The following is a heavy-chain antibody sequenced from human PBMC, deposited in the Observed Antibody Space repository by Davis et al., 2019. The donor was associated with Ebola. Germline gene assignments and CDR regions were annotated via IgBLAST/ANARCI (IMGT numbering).Heavy chain of an antibody. J-gene: IGHJ2*01. Sequence: GGSLRLSCAASGFTFTNYAMHWVRQAPGKGLEWVSTLCTSAYTYYADSVKGRFTISRDNAKSSLYLQMNSLRAEDTAVYYCVRDPALVVTGGGWFFGLWGRGTLVTVSS. V-gene: IGHV3-69-1*01. CDR3: VRDPALVVTGGGWFFGL. CDR1: GFTFTNYA. CDR2: LCTSAYT. D-gene: IGHD2-21*02.